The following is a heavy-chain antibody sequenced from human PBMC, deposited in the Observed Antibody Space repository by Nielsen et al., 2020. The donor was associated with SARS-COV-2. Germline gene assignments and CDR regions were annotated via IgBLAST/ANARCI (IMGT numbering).Heavy chain of an antibody. CDR2: ISSSGSTI. J-gene: IGHJ6*02. D-gene: IGHD3-22*01. V-gene: IGHV3-11*01. Sequence: GESLKISCAASGFTFSDYYMSWIRQAPGKGLEWVSYISSSGSTIYYADSVKGRFTISRDNAKNLLYLQMNSLRAEDTAVYYCARSQSSGYYYFDYYYYGMDVWGQGTTVTVSS. CDR3: ARSQSSGYYYFDYYYYGMDV. CDR1: GFTFSDYY.